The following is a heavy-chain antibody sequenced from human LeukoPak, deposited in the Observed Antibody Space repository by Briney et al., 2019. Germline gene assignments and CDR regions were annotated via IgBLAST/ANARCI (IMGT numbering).Heavy chain of an antibody. J-gene: IGHJ4*02. CDR2: KDNFGNT. D-gene: IGHD3-10*01. Sequence: GGSLRLSCAASGFTFSSYAMNWVRQAPGKGLEWVSVKDNFGNTYYTDSVKGRFTISRDISKNTVYLQMNTLGAEDTAVYYCAGGSYYGSGSRPGYFDHWGQGTLVTVSS. CDR3: AGGSYYGSGSRPGYFDH. V-gene: IGHV3-23*01. CDR1: GFTFSSYA.